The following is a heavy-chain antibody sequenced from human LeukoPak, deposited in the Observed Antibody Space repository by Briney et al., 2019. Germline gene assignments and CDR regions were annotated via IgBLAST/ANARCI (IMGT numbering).Heavy chain of an antibody. J-gene: IGHJ4*02. Sequence: GGSLRLSCAASGFTFDDYAMHWVRQAPGKGLEWVSGISWNSGSTIYYADSVKGRFTISRDNAKNSLYLQMNSLRAEDTAVYYCARSNYFFVYWGQGTLVTVSS. CDR1: GFTFDDYA. CDR2: ISWNSGSTI. D-gene: IGHD2/OR15-2a*01. CDR3: ARSNYFFVY. V-gene: IGHV3-9*01.